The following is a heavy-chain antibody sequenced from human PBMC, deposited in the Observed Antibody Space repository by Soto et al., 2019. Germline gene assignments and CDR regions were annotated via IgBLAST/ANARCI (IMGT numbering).Heavy chain of an antibody. Sequence: SETLSLTCAVYGGSFSGYYWSWIRQPPGKGLEWIGEINHSGSTNYNPSLKSRVTISVDTSKNQFSLKLSAVTAADTAVYYCARGNHSSTWYYSTWFDPWGQGTLVTVSS. CDR3: ARGNHSSTWYYSTWFDP. V-gene: IGHV4-34*01. D-gene: IGHD6-13*01. CDR1: GGSFSGYY. CDR2: INHSGST. J-gene: IGHJ5*02.